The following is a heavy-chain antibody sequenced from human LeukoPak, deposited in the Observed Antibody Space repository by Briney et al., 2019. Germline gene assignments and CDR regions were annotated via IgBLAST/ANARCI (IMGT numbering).Heavy chain of an antibody. V-gene: IGHV5-51*01. J-gene: IGHJ2*01. CDR2: INPGDFDT. Sequence: GESLKIFCRGPGCSFTRKWIAWGRQMPGKGLEWMAIINPGDFDTSYSPCFQGQVTISADNSTNTAYLQWSSLKASDTAMYYCARRVVNNRNWYFDLWGRGTLVTVSS. D-gene: IGHD4-23*01. CDR1: GCSFTRKW. CDR3: ARRVVNNRNWYFDL.